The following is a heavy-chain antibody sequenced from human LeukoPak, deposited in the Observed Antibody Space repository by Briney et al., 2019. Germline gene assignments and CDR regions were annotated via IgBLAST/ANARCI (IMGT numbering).Heavy chain of an antibody. J-gene: IGHJ3*02. Sequence: LQTLSLTCAVSGGSISSGGYSWSWIRQPPGKGLEWIGYIYHSGSTYYNPSLKSRVTISVDRSKNQFSLKLSSVTAADTAVYYCARVPKDDAFDIWGQGTMVTVSS. V-gene: IGHV4-30-2*01. CDR2: IYHSGST. CDR1: GGSISSGGYS. CDR3: ARVPKDDAFDI.